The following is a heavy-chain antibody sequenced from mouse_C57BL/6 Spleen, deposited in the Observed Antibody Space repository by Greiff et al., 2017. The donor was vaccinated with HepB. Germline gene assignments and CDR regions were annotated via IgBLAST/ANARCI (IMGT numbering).Heavy chain of an antibody. CDR1: GYSFTGYY. CDR3: ARRDDGYSFDV. D-gene: IGHD2-3*01. J-gene: IGHJ1*03. CDR2: INPSTGGT. V-gene: IGHV1-42*01. Sequence: EVQLVESGPELVKPGASVKISCKASGYSFTGYYMNWVKQSPEKSLEWIGEINPSTGGTTYNQKFKAKATLTVDKSSSTAYMQLKSLTSEDSAVYYCARRDDGYSFDVWGTGTTVTVSS.